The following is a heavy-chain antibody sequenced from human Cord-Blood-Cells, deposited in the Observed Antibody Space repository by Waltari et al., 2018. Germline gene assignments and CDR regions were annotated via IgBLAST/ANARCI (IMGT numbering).Heavy chain of an antibody. CDR2: IDWDDDK. CDR1: GFSLSTSGMR. Sequence: QVTLKESGPALVKPTQTLTLTCTFSGFSLSTSGMRVSWIRQPPGKALEWLARIDWDDDKFYSTSLKTRLTISKDTSKNPVVLTMTNKDPVYTATYYCARTPYYYGSGSYYFDYWGQGTLVTVSS. J-gene: IGHJ4*02. CDR3: ARTPYYYGSGSYYFDY. D-gene: IGHD3-10*01. V-gene: IGHV2-70*04.